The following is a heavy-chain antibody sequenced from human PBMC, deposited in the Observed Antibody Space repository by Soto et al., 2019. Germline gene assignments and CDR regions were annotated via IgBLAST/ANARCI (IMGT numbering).Heavy chain of an antibody. CDR1: GFTFSSYA. V-gene: IGHV3-23*01. D-gene: IGHD6-19*01. CDR3: AKKVAVAGDFDY. Sequence: GSLRLSCAASGFTFSSYAMSWVRQAPGKGLEWVSAISGSGGSTYYADSVKGRFTISRDNSKNTLYLQMNSLRAEDTAVYYCAKKVAVAGDFDYWGQGTLVTVSS. CDR2: ISGSGGST. J-gene: IGHJ4*02.